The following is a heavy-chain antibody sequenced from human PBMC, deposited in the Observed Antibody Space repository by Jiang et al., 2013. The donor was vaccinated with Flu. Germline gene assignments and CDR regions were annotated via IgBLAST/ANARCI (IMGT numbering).Heavy chain of an antibody. CDR3: ARDAYKNGLPFDP. J-gene: IGHJ5*02. CDR2: IIPXFGTA. V-gene: IGHV1-69*06. Sequence: FSSYAISWVRQAPGQGLEWMGGIIPXFGTANYAQKFQGRVTITADKSTSTAYMELSSLRSEDTAVYYCARDAYKNGLPFDPWGQGTLVTVSS. D-gene: IGHD1-14*01. CDR1: FSSYA.